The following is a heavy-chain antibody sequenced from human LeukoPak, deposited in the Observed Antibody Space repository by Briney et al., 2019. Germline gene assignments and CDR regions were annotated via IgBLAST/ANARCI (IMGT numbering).Heavy chain of an antibody. V-gene: IGHV3-30*19. Sequence: GRSLRLSCAASGFTFSGYAMHGVRQAPGKGLDWVAVIPYDGSKKYYADSVQGRFTISRDNSKNTMYLQMNSLRAEDTAVCYCARDGASRGAPDDYWGQGTLVTVSS. J-gene: IGHJ4*02. D-gene: IGHD2-15*01. CDR3: ARDGASRGAPDDY. CDR2: IPYDGSKK. CDR1: GFTFSGYA.